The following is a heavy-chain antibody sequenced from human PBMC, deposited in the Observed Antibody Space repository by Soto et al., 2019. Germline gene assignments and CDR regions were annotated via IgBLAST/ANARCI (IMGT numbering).Heavy chain of an antibody. Sequence: HPGGSLRLSCAASGFTVSSNYMSWVRQAPGKGLEWVSVIYSGGSTYYADSVKGRFTISRDNAKNSLYLQMNSLRAEDTAVYYCFGAPYYYYYGMDVWGQGTTVTVSS. J-gene: IGHJ6*02. CDR1: GFTVSSNY. CDR2: IYSGGST. CDR3: FGAPYYYYYGMDV. V-gene: IGHV3-66*01. D-gene: IGHD3-16*01.